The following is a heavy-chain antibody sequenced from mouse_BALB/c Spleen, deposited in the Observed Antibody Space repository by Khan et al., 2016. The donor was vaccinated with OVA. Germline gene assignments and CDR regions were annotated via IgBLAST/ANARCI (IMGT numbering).Heavy chain of an antibody. V-gene: IGHV5-17*02. CDR1: GFTFSSYG. Sequence: EVKLVESGGGLVQPGGSRKLSCVASGFTFSSYGMHWVRQAPEKGLEWVVYISGDSNTIYYADTVKGRFTISRDNPKNTLFLQMTSLMSEDTARYFCATSYFYGYYFDYWGPGTTLTVSS. D-gene: IGHD1-1*01. CDR2: ISGDSNTI. CDR3: ATSYFYGYYFDY. J-gene: IGHJ2*01.